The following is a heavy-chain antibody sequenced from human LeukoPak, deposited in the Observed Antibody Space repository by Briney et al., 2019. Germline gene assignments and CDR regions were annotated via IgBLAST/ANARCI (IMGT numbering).Heavy chain of an antibody. Sequence: SETLSLTCTVSVGSISTYYWNWIRQPPGKGLEWIGYIYYSGSTKYNPSLTSRVSVSIDTSKNQFSLKLTSVTAADTAVFYCARRAGTTFDYWGQGILVSVSS. J-gene: IGHJ4*02. D-gene: IGHD3-10*01. CDR1: VGSISTYY. V-gene: IGHV4-59*08. CDR3: ARRAGTTFDY. CDR2: IYYSGST.